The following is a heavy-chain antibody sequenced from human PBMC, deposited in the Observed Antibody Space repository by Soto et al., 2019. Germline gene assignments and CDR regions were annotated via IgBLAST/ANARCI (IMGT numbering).Heavy chain of an antibody. Sequence: QLQLQESGSGLVKPSQTLSLTCAVSGGSISSGGYSWSWIRQPPGKGLEWIGYIYHSGSTYYTPSLKSRVXXXVXXSKNQCSLKLGSVTAADTAVYYCASSRGSAVPLDYWGQGTLVTVSS. CDR3: ASSRGSAVPLDY. V-gene: IGHV4-30-2*01. CDR1: GGSISSGGYS. CDR2: IYHSGST. J-gene: IGHJ4*02. D-gene: IGHD1-26*01.